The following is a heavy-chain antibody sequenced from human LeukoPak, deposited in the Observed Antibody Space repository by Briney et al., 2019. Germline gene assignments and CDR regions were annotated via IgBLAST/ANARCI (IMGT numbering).Heavy chain of an antibody. D-gene: IGHD6-13*01. CDR3: ARGRETYSDAFDI. CDR2: MNPNSGNT. J-gene: IGHJ3*02. Sequence: GASVKVSCKASGYTFTSYDINWVRQATGQGLEWMGWMNPNSGNTGYAQKFQGRVTMTRDTSISTAYMELSRLRSDDTAVYYCARGRETYSDAFDIWGQGTMVTVSS. V-gene: IGHV1-8*02. CDR1: GYTFTSYD.